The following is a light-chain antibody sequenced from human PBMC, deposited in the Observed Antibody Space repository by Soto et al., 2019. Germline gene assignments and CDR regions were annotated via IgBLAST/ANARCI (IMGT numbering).Light chain of an antibody. V-gene: IGKV3-20*01. J-gene: IGKJ1*01. CDR2: GAS. Sequence: EIVLSQSACTLSLSPGERATLNCRASQSVRSSYLAWYQQQPGQAPRLLIHGASRRATGIPDRFSGSGSGTDFTLTISSLQSEDFTVYYCQQYNNWTRTFCHGTKVDIK. CDR3: QQYNNWTRT. CDR1: QSVRSSY.